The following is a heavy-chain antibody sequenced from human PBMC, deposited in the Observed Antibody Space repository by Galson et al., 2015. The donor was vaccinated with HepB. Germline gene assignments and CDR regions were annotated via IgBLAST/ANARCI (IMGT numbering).Heavy chain of an antibody. D-gene: IGHD5-24*01. Sequence: SVKVSCKASGGTFSTHTMNWVRQAPGQGLEWVGGITPIFGSAKYAQKFQGRVTITADESTSTVYMEVTSLRFDDTAVYYCAKEGAATSTNPMDYWGRGTLVTVSS. CDR2: ITPIFGSA. CDR3: AKEGAATSTNPMDY. CDR1: GGTFSTHT. V-gene: IGHV1-69*13. J-gene: IGHJ4*02.